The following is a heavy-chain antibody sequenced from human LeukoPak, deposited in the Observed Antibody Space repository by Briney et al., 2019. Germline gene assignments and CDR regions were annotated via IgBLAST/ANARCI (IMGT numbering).Heavy chain of an antibody. CDR1: GGSISSSSYY. D-gene: IGHD6-13*01. CDR2: INHSGST. CDR3: ARALIAAADY. V-gene: IGHV4-39*07. Sequence: SETLSLTCTVSGGSISSSSYYWGWIRQPPGKGLEWIGEINHSGSTNYNPSLKSRVTISVDTSKNQFSLKLSSVTAADTAVYYCARALIAAADYWGQGTLVTVSS. J-gene: IGHJ4*02.